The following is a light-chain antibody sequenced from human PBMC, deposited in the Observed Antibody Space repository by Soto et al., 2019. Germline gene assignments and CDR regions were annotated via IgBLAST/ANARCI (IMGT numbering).Light chain of an antibody. J-gene: IGKJ1*01. Sequence: KPGKAPNLLIYSTSTLQSGVPSRFSGSGSGTDFTLTISRLEPEDFAVYYCQQYGFSLRTFGQGTKVDIK. CDR2: STS. CDR3: QQYGFSLRT. V-gene: IGKV1-39*02.